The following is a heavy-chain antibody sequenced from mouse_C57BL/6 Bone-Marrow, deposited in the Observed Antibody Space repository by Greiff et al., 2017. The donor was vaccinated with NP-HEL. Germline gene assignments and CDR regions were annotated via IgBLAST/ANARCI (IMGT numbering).Heavy chain of an antibody. J-gene: IGHJ1*03. D-gene: IGHD1-1*01. V-gene: IGHV5-9-1*02. CDR1: GFTFSSYA. Sequence: EVQLVESGEGLVKPGGSLKLSCAASGFTFSSYAMSWVRQTPEKRLEWVAYISSGGDYIYYADTVKGRFTISRDNARNTLYLQMSSLKSEDTAMYYCTSVITTVVAYWYFDVWGTGTTVTVSA. CDR2: ISSGGDYI. CDR3: TSVITTVVAYWYFDV.